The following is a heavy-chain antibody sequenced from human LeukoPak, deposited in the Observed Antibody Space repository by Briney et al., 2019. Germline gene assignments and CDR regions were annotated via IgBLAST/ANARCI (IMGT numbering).Heavy chain of an antibody. CDR1: GGSISSSSYY. J-gene: IGHJ4*02. CDR3: ARIVGVSDY. CDR2: IYYSGST. D-gene: IGHD1-26*01. Sequence: PSETLSLTCTVSGGSISSSSYYWGWIRQPPGKGLEWIGSIYYSGSTYYNPSLKSRVTISVDTSKNQFSLKLSSVTAADTAVYYCARIVGVSDYWGQGTLVTVSS. V-gene: IGHV4-39*01.